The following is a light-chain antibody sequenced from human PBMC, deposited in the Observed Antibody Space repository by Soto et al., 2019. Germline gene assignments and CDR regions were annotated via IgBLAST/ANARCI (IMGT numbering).Light chain of an antibody. V-gene: IGKV2-30*01. J-gene: IGKJ2*01. Sequence: DVVMTQSPLSLSVTLGQPASISRRSTQSLVYSDGSAYLNWFHQRPGQSPRRLIYKASNRDSGVPDRFSGSGSGTDFTLMISRVEAEDVGVYYCLQGTHWPYTFGQGTKVDIK. CDR3: LQGTHWPYT. CDR1: QSLVYSDGSAY. CDR2: KAS.